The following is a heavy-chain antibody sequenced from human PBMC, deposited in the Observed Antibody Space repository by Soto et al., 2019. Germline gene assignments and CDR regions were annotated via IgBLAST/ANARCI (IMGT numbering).Heavy chain of an antibody. J-gene: IGHJ4*02. CDR3: ARGRDYLGGDFDY. D-gene: IGHD3-16*01. CDR1: GFTFSNYG. CDR2: ISYDGSNK. V-gene: IGHV3-30-3*01. Sequence: QVQLVESGGGVVQPGRSLRLSCTASGFTFSNYGMHWVRQAPGKGLKWVAVISYDGSNKYYADSVKGRFTISRDNSKNTLYVQMNSLRAEDTAVYYCARGRDYLGGDFDYWGPGTLVTVSS.